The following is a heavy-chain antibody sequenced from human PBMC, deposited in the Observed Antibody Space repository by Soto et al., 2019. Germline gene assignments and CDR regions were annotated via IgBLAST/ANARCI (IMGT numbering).Heavy chain of an antibody. V-gene: IGHV1-8*02. CDR3: ALGSGYSYGYYAFDI. D-gene: IGHD5-18*01. CDR2: MNLSSGNT. J-gene: IGHJ3*02. Sequence: ASVKVSCKASGYTFTSYYMHWVRQAPGQGLEWMGWMNLSSGNTGYAQKFQGRVTMTRNTSISTAYMELSSLRSEDTAVYYCALGSGYSYGYYAFDIWGQGTMVTVSS. CDR1: GYTFTSYY.